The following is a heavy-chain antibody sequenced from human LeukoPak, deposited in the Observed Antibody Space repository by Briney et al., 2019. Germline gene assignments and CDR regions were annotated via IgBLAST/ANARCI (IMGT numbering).Heavy chain of an antibody. D-gene: IGHD3-16*01. V-gene: IGHV3-7*03. CDR2: INHNGNVN. CDR1: GFTSSSYW. CDR3: ARGGGLDV. J-gene: IGHJ6*02. Sequence: GGSLRLSCAASGFTSSSYWMNWARQAPWKGLEWVASINHNGNVNYYVDSVKGRFTISRDNAKNSLYLQMSNLRAEDTAVYFCARGGGLDVWGQGATVTVSS.